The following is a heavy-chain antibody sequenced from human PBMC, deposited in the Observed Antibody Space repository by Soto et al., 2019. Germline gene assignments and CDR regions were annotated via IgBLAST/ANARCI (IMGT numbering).Heavy chain of an antibody. CDR3: ASPPNGYYYDSSGYYLDY. D-gene: IGHD3-22*01. V-gene: IGHV1-69*06. J-gene: IGHJ4*02. CDR1: GGTFSSYA. Sequence: VASVKVSCKASGGTFSSYAISWVRQAPGQGLEWMGGIIPIFGTANYAQKFQGRVTITADKSTSTAYMELSSLRSEDTAVYYCASPPNGYYYDSSGYYLDYWGQGTLVTVSS. CDR2: IIPIFGTA.